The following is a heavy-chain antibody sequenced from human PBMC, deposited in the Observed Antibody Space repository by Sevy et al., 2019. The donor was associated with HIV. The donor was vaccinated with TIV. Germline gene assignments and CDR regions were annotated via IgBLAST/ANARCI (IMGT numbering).Heavy chain of an antibody. J-gene: IGHJ6*02. Sequence: GGSLRLSCAAAGFTFSRYGMHWARQAPGKGLEWVAVISNDGSDKEYAESVKGRFTVSRDNSKDTVYLQMNSVRLEDTAVYYCANSRGRYEGSSWLYYYYVMDVWGQGTTVTASS. V-gene: IGHV3-30*18. CDR2: ISNDGSDK. CDR1: GFTFSRYG. D-gene: IGHD6-13*01. CDR3: ANSRGRYEGSSWLYYYYVMDV.